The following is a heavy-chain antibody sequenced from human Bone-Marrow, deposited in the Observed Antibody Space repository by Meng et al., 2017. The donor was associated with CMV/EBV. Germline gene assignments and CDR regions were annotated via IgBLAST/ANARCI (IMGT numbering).Heavy chain of an antibody. CDR2: IYYSGST. CDR3: AREDIVVVPAALKGYNWFDP. D-gene: IGHD2-2*01. V-gene: IGHV4-39*07. Sequence: GSLRLSCTVSGGSISSSSYYWGWIRQPPGKGLEWIGSIYYSGSTYYNPSLKSRVTISVDTSKNQFSLKLSSVTAADTAVYYCAREDIVVVPAALKGYNWFDPWGQGTLVNVYS. J-gene: IGHJ5*02. CDR1: GGSISSSSYY.